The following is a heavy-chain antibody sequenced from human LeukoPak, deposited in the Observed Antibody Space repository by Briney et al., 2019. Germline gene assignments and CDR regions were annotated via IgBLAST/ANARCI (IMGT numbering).Heavy chain of an antibody. Sequence: PGGSLRLSCAASGFTFGSHGMHWVRQAPGKGLEWVAVIWYDGTNKYYADSVKGRFTISRDNSKNTLYLQMNSLRAEDTAVYYCARAPFYFDSSNYPYFDYWGQGTLVTVSS. V-gene: IGHV3-33*01. CDR3: ARAPFYFDSSNYPYFDY. J-gene: IGHJ4*02. CDR2: IWYDGTNK. D-gene: IGHD3-22*01. CDR1: GFTFGSHG.